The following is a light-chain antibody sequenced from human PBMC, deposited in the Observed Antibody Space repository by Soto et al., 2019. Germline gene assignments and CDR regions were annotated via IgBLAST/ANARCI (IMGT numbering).Light chain of an antibody. CDR1: QSISSW. CDR3: QQYNSSPLT. CDR2: KAS. V-gene: IGKV1-5*03. J-gene: IGKJ4*01. Sequence: DIQMTQSPSTMSASVGDRVTITCRASQSISSWLAWYQQKPGKAPKLLIYKASSLESGVPSRFSGSGSGTEFTLTISSLQPDDFATYYCQQYNSSPLTFGGGTKVEIK.